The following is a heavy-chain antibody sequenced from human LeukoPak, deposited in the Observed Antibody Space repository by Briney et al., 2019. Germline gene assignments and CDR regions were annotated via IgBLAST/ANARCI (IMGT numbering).Heavy chain of an antibody. Sequence: SETLSLTCTVSGYSISSGYYWGWIRQPPGKGLEWIGSIYHSGSTYYNPSLKSRVTISVDTSKNQFSLKLSSVTAADTAVYYCAREGYSYGRDFDYWGQGTLVTVSS. CDR3: AREGYSYGRDFDY. D-gene: IGHD5-18*01. V-gene: IGHV4-38-2*02. CDR2: IYHSGST. J-gene: IGHJ4*02. CDR1: GYSISSGYY.